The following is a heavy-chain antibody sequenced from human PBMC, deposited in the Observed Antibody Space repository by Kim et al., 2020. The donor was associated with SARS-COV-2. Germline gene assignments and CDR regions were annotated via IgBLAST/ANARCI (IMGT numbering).Heavy chain of an antibody. CDR1: GGSISSGGYY. V-gene: IGHV4-31*03. CDR3: ARCGYYGSGIDY. Sequence: SETLSLTCTVSGGSISSGGYYWSWIRQHPGKGLEWIGYIYYSGSTYYNPSLKSRVTISVDTSKNQFSLKLSSVTAADTAVYYCARCGYYGSGIDYWGQGTLVTVSS. CDR2: IYYSGST. D-gene: IGHD3-10*01. J-gene: IGHJ4*02.